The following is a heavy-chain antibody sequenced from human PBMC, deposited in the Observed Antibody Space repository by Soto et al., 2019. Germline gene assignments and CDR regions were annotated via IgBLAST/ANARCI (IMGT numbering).Heavy chain of an antibody. CDR2: ISYDGSNK. Sequence: GWSLRLSCAASGFTFSSYGMHWVRQAPGKGLEWVAVISYDGSNKYYADSVKGRFTISRDNSKNTLYLQMNSLRAEDTGVYYCVKDRLAAIYRFDKWGQGTLVTVSS. CDR3: VKDRLAAIYRFDK. V-gene: IGHV3-30*18. CDR1: GFTFSSYG. D-gene: IGHD6-13*01. J-gene: IGHJ4*02.